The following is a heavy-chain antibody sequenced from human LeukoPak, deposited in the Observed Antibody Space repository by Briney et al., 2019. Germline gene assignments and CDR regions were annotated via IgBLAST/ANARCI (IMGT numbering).Heavy chain of an antibody. CDR1: GYTFTNYW. J-gene: IGHJ4*02. CDR3: ARPVGSSSKEFDY. CDR2: LFPGDSDT. D-gene: IGHD6-6*01. Sequence: GESLKISCKASGYTFTNYWIGWVRQTPEKGLEWMGILFPGDSDTRYSPSLEGQVTISVDTSINTAYLQWDSLKASDTAMYYCARPVGSSSKEFDYWGQGTLVTVSS. V-gene: IGHV5-51*01.